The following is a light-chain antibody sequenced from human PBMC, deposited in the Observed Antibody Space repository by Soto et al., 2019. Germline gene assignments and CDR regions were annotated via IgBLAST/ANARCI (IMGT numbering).Light chain of an antibody. V-gene: IGKV3D-15*01. CDR1: RSVSSN. CDR3: QQYNDSPT. CDR2: GAS. Sequence: EIVITQSPAILSVSPGERATLSCRASRSVSSNLAWYQQKPGQAPCLLIYGASTRATGIPARFSGSGSGTEFTLTISSLQSEDFAVYYCQQYNDSPTFGQGTKV. J-gene: IGKJ1*01.